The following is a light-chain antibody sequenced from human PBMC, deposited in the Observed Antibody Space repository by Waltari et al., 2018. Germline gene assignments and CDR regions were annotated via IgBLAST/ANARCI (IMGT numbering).Light chain of an antibody. CDR3: CSYTGSSTLWV. CDR2: DVS. CDR1: SSDVGGNNY. V-gene: IGLV2-14*01. J-gene: IGLJ1*01. Sequence: QSALTQPASVSGSPGQSITIPCPGTSSDVGGNNYVSWYQQHPGKAPKLMISDVSNRPSGVSNRFSGSKSGNTASLTISGLQAEDEAHYYCCSYTGSSTLWVFGTGTKVTVL.